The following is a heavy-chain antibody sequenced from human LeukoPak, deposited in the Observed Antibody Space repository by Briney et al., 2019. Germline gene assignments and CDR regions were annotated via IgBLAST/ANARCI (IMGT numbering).Heavy chain of an antibody. CDR3: ARRSKYYFDY. CDR2: IYYSGST. J-gene: IGHJ4*02. CDR1: GGSISSSSYY. V-gene: IGHV4-39*07. Sequence: ASETLSLTCTVSGGSISSSSYYWGWIRQPPGKGLEWIGSIYYSGSTYYNPSLKSRVTISVDTSKNQFSLKLSSVTAADTAVYYCARRSKYYFDYWGQGTLVTVSS.